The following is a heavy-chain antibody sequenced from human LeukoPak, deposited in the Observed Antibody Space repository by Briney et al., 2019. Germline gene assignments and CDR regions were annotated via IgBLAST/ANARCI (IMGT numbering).Heavy chain of an antibody. V-gene: IGHV4-30-4*08. D-gene: IGHD3-3*01. CDR1: GGSISSGDYY. CDR2: IYYSGST. Sequence: SQTLSLTCTVSGGSISSGDYYWSWIRQPPGTGLEWIGYIYYSGSTYYNPSLKSRVTISVDTSKNQFSLKLRSVTAADTAVYYCAREARITIFGVVTYYFDYWGQGTLVTVSS. J-gene: IGHJ4*02. CDR3: AREARITIFGVVTYYFDY.